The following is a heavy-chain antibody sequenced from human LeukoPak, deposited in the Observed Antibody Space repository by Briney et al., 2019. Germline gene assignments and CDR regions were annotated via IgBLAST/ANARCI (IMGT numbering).Heavy chain of an antibody. J-gene: IGHJ4*02. CDR3: ARSSAPGIAVSPFDF. CDR2: IYPGDSDT. CDR1: GSRFTDYW. Sequence: GASLQISCQGFGSRFTDYWIGWVRRVPGKGVEWMGIIYPGDSDTRYSPSLQGQVTISADKSISTAYLQWSSLKASDTAIFYCARSSAPGIAVSPFDFWGQGTLVTVSS. D-gene: IGHD6-19*01. V-gene: IGHV5-51*01.